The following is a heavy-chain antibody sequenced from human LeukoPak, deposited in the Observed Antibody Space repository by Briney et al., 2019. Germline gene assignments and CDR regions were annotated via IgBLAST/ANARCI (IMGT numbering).Heavy chain of an antibody. CDR1: GGSISSGGCY. CDR3: AREAVSGAGFFDY. D-gene: IGHD6-13*01. Sequence: SETLSLTCTISGGSISSGGCYWNWIRQPPGKGLEWIGYIYHSGSTYYNPSLKSRVTISVDRSKNQFSLNLTSVTAADTAVYYCAREAVSGAGFFDYWGQGTLVTVSS. J-gene: IGHJ4*02. CDR2: IYHSGST. V-gene: IGHV4-30-2*01.